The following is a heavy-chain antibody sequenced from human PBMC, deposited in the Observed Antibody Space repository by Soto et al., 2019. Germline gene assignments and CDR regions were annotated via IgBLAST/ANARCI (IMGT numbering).Heavy chain of an antibody. Sequence: SLRLSCAASGFTFSDYYMSWIRQAPGKGLEWVSYISSSGSTIYYADSVKGRFTISRDNAKNSLYLQMNSLRAEDTAVYYCARVQDFGELFYFDYWGQGTLVTVSS. CDR1: GFTFSDYY. V-gene: IGHV3-11*01. D-gene: IGHD3-10*01. CDR3: ARVQDFGELFYFDY. CDR2: ISSSGSTI. J-gene: IGHJ4*02.